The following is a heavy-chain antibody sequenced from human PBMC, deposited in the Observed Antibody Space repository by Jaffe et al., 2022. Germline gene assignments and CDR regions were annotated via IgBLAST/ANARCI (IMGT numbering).Heavy chain of an antibody. CDR1: GFTFSSYE. CDR3: ARAPTPGWGDYGDYGAPDLGAQNYFDY. V-gene: IGHV3-48*03. CDR2: ISSSGSTI. Sequence: EVQLVESGGGLVQPGGSLRLSCAASGFTFSSYEMNWVRQAPGKGLEWVSYISSSGSTIYYADSVKGRFTISRDNAKNSLYLQMNSLRAEDTAVYYCARAPTPGWGDYGDYGAPDLGAQNYFDYWGQGTLVTVSS. J-gene: IGHJ4*02. D-gene: IGHD4-17*01.